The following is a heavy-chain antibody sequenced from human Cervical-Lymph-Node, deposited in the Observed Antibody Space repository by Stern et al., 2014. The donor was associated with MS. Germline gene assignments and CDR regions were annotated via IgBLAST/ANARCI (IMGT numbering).Heavy chain of an antibody. Sequence: QLQLQESGPGLVKPSETVSLTCAVSGGSVSSKYWNWIRQPPGKGLEWIVYIYSDGSTNYNPSLKSRVVISLDTSTNQFSLSLTSVTAADTAVYYCARVTGRGTRQNWFDSWGQGTLVTVSS. CDR2: IYSDGST. J-gene: IGHJ5*01. D-gene: IGHD1-26*01. CDR3: ARVTGRGTRQNWFDS. CDR1: GGSVSSKY. V-gene: IGHV4-59*02.